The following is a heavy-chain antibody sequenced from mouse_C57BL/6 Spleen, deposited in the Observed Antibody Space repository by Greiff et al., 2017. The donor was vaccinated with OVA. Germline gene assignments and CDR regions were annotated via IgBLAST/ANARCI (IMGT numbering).Heavy chain of an antibody. CDR2: INPNNGGT. CDR3: ARPAYYDYDRYSDV. CDR1: GYTFTDYN. Sequence: VQLQQSGPELVKPGASVKMSCKASGYTFTDYNMHWVKQSHGKSLEWIGYINPNNGGTSYNQKFKGKATLTVNKSSSTAYMELRSLTSEDSAVYYCARPAYYDYDRYSDVWGTGTTVTVSS. J-gene: IGHJ1*03. V-gene: IGHV1-22*01. D-gene: IGHD2-4*01.